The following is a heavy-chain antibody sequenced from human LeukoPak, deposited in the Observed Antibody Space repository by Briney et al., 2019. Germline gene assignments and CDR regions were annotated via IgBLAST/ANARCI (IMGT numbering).Heavy chain of an antibody. Sequence: ASVKVSCKASGGTFSSYAISWVRQAPGQGLEWMGWINTNTGNPTYAQGFTGRFVFSLDTSVSTAYLQISSLKAEDTAVYYCARDSPYDSSGYVFDPWGQGTLVTVYS. CDR3: ARDSPYDSSGYVFDP. CDR2: INTNTGNP. D-gene: IGHD3-22*01. V-gene: IGHV7-4-1*02. CDR1: GGTFSSYA. J-gene: IGHJ5*02.